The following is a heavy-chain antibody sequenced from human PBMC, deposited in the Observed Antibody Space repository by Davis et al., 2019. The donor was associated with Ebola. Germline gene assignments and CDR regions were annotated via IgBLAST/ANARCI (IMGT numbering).Heavy chain of an antibody. V-gene: IGHV3-11*06. CDR2: ISSSSSYT. D-gene: IGHD4-11*01. Sequence: GESLKISCAASGFTFSDYYMSWIRQAPGKGLEWVSYISSSSSYTNYADSVKGRFTISRDNAKNSLYLQMNSLRAEDTAVYYCAKVVEDYSRRGGYYYYMDVWGKGTTVTVSS. J-gene: IGHJ6*03. CDR1: GFTFSDYY. CDR3: AKVVEDYSRRGGYYYYMDV.